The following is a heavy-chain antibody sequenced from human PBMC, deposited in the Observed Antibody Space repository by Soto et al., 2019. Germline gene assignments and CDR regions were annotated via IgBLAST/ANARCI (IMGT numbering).Heavy chain of an antibody. CDR1: GFSLRNSGVG. D-gene: IGHD4-17*01. V-gene: IGHV2-5*02. CDR2: IYWDDDK. Sequence: QITLKESGPTLVKPTQTLTLTCTFSGFSLRNSGVGVGWIRQPPGKALEWLALIYWDDDKRYSPSLKSRLTITKDTFKNHVVLTMTNMDPVDTATYYCAHLTTGGSYFDYWGQGTLVSVSS. CDR3: AHLTTGGSYFDY. J-gene: IGHJ4*02.